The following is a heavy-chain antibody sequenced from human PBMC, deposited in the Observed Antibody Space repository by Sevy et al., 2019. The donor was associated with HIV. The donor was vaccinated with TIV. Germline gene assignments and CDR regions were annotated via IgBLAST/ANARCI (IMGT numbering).Heavy chain of an antibody. CDR3: VRDGRDGYFEY. Sequence: ASVKVSCKASGYTFTGYYMHWVRQAPGQGLQWMGWINPDSGGPNYAPKFQGRVTLTRDTSISTAYMELSRLKADDTAVYYSVRDGRDGYFEYWGQGTMVTVSS. CDR1: GYTFTGYY. V-gene: IGHV1-2*02. CDR2: INPDSGGP. J-gene: IGHJ4*02.